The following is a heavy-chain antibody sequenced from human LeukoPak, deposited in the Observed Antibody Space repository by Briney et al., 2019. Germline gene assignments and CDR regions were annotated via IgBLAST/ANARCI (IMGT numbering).Heavy chain of an antibody. D-gene: IGHD3-10*01. CDR3: ARVDTMVRGDTDYFDY. Sequence: GGSLRLSCAASGFTFDDYAMHWVRQAPGKGLEWVSGISWNSGSIGYADSVKGRFTISRDNAKNSLYLQMNSLRAEDTAVYYCARVDTMVRGDTDYFDYWAREPWSPSPQ. J-gene: IGHJ4*02. CDR2: ISWNSGSI. V-gene: IGHV3-9*01. CDR1: GFTFDDYA.